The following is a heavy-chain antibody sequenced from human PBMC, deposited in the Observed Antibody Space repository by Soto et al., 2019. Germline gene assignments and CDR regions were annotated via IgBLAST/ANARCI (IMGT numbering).Heavy chain of an antibody. V-gene: IGHV3-30-3*01. Sequence: GGSLRLSCAASGFTFSSYAMHWVRQAPGKGLEWVAVISYDGGNKYYADSVKGRFTISRDNSKNTLYLQMNSLRAEDTAVYYCARYCSSTSCYAPGAFDFWGQGTMVTVSS. CDR3: ARYCSSTSCYAPGAFDF. D-gene: IGHD2-2*01. CDR2: ISYDGGNK. CDR1: GFTFSSYA. J-gene: IGHJ3*01.